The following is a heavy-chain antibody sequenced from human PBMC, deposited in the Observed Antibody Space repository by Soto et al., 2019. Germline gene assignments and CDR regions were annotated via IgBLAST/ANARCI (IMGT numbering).Heavy chain of an antibody. CDR3: ASHGCSGGSCYRFFDP. CDR2: INHSGNT. D-gene: IGHD2-15*01. J-gene: IGHJ5*02. CDR1: GEPFSKYY. V-gene: IGHV4-34*01. Sequence: SETLSLTCAVYGEPFSKYYWSWIRQPPGKGLEWIGEINHSGNTKYNPSLKSRVTVSIETSKNQFSLKLSSVTAADTAVYYCASHGCSGGSCYRFFDPWGQGTLVTVSS.